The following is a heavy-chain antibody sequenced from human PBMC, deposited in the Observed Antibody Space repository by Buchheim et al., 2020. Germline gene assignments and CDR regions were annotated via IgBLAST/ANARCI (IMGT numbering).Heavy chain of an antibody. CDR1: GFTFSSYD. D-gene: IGHD1-26*01. CDR2: ISYDGSNK. Sequence: QEQLVESGGGVVQPGRSLRLSCAASGFTFSSYDMHWVRQAPGKGLEWVAVISYDGSNKYYADSVKARLTIPRDNSKNTLYLQMNSLRAEDTAVYYCAKDMAGGWWELFRGIDYWGQGTL. V-gene: IGHV3-30*18. CDR3: AKDMAGGWWELFRGIDY. J-gene: IGHJ4*02.